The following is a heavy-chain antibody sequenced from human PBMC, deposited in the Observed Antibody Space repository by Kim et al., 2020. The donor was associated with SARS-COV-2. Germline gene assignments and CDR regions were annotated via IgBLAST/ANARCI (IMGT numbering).Heavy chain of an antibody. D-gene: IGHD5-18*01. J-gene: IGHJ4*02. V-gene: IGHV3-33*01. CDR1: GFTFSTYG. CDR3: ARDKGYSYDYVDY. CDR2: MWFDGSNT. Sequence: GGSLRLSCAASGFTFSTYGMHWVRQTPGKGLEWVAVMWFDGSNTYYADSVKGRFTISRDNSKNTLYLQMNSLRAEDTALYYCARDKGYSYDYVDYWGQGTLVTVSS.